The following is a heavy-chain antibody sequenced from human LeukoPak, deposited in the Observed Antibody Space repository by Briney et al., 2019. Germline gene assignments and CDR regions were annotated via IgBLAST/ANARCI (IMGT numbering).Heavy chain of an antibody. Sequence: GGSLRLSCAASGFTFSSYGMHWVRQAPGKGLERVAFIRYDGSNKYYADSVKGRFTISRDNSKNTLYLQMNSLRAEDTAVYYCAKDDYGDSYNWFDPWGQGTLVTVSS. V-gene: IGHV3-30*02. D-gene: IGHD4-17*01. CDR3: AKDDYGDSYNWFDP. J-gene: IGHJ5*02. CDR2: IRYDGSNK. CDR1: GFTFSSYG.